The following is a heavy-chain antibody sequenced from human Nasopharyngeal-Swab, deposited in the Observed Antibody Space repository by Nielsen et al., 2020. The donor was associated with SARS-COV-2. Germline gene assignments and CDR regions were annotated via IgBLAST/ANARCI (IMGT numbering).Heavy chain of an antibody. CDR1: GFTFDHYA. J-gene: IGHJ6*02. CDR2: INWNSGSP. V-gene: IGHV3-9*01. D-gene: IGHD3-10*01. Sequence: SLKISCTASGFTFDHYAMNWVRQAPGKGLEWVSGINWNSGSPGYADSVKGRFTISRDNAKNTLYLQINSLRPEDTALYYCAKDMGNYYGSTRMDVWGQGTTVTVSS. CDR3: AKDMGNYYGSTRMDV.